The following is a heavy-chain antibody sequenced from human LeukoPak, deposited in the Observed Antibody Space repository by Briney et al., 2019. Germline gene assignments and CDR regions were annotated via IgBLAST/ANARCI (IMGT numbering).Heavy chain of an antibody. D-gene: IGHD4-17*01. J-gene: IGHJ4*02. CDR2: IYYSGST. V-gene: IGHV4-31*03. CDR3: ARDDYGDYYFDY. Sequence: SETLSLTCTVSGGSISSGGYYWSWIRQHPGKGLEWIGYIYYSGSTYYNPSLKSRVTISVDTSKNQFSLKLSSVTAADTAVYYCARDDYGDYYFDYWGQGTLVTVSS. CDR1: GGSISSGGYY.